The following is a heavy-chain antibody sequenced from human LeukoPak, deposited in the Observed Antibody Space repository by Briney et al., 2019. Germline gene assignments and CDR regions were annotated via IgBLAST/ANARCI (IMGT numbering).Heavy chain of an antibody. Sequence: PSQTLSLTCTVSGGSISSGDYYWSWIRQPPGTGLEWIGYIYYSGSTYYNPSLKSRVTISVDTSKNQFSLKLSSVTAADTAVYYCARDRIAAGGFDYWGQGTLVTVS. CDR2: IYYSGST. CDR1: GGSISSGDYY. D-gene: IGHD6-13*01. CDR3: ARDRIAAGGFDY. V-gene: IGHV4-30-4*01. J-gene: IGHJ4*02.